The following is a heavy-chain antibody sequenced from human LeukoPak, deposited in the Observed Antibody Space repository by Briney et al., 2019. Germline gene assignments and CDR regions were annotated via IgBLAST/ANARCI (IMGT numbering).Heavy chain of an antibody. CDR3: ARILGYCSSNSCHDAFDI. CDR1: GGSISSSSYY. Sequence: SETLSLTCTVSGGSISSSSYYWGWIRQPPGKGLEWIGSIYYSGSTYYNPSLKSRVTISVDTSKNQFSLKLSSETAADTAVYYCARILGYCSSNSCHDAFDIWGQGTMVTVSS. D-gene: IGHD2-2*01. V-gene: IGHV4-39*01. CDR2: IYYSGST. J-gene: IGHJ3*02.